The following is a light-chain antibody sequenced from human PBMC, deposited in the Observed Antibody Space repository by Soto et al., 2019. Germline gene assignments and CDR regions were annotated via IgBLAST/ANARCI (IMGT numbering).Light chain of an antibody. Sequence: QTVVTQEPSFSVSPGGTVKLTCGLTTGSVSTSFYPSWHQQTPGLAPRTLIYNTNSRSSGVPDRFSGSILGNKAALTITGAQADDESDYYCALYMGGGIWVFGGGTQLTVL. CDR2: NTN. CDR1: TGSVSTSFY. J-gene: IGLJ3*02. V-gene: IGLV8-61*01. CDR3: ALYMGGGIWV.